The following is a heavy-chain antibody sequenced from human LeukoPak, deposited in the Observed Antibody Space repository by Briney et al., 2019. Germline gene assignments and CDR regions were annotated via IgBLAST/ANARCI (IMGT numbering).Heavy chain of an antibody. CDR2: IYYSGRT. CDR1: GGSLSSYY. V-gene: IGHV4-59*01. D-gene: IGHD3-3*01. Sequence: SETLSLTCTVSGGSLSSYYRSWIRQPPGKGLEWIGFIYYSGRTNYNPSLKSRVPISVDTSKNQFSLKLSSVTAADTAVYYCARESDFWSGSYNYYYYYMDVWGKGTTVTVSS. CDR3: ARESDFWSGSYNYYYYYMDV. J-gene: IGHJ6*03.